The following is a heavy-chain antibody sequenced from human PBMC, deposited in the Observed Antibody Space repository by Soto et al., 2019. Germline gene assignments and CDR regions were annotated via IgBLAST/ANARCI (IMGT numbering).Heavy chain of an antibody. D-gene: IGHD3-22*01. Sequence: SETLSLTCTVSGGSISSGDYYWSWIRQPPGKGLEWIGYIYYSGSTYYNPSLKSRVTISVDTSKNQFSLKLSSVTAADTAVYYCARWYYYDSSGYYWVDYWGQGTLVTVSS. CDR1: GGSISSGDYY. V-gene: IGHV4-30-4*01. CDR3: ARWYYYDSSGYYWVDY. J-gene: IGHJ4*02. CDR2: IYYSGST.